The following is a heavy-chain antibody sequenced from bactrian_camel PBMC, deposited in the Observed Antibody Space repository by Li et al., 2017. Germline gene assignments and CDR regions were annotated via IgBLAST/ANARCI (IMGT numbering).Heavy chain of an antibody. CDR2: ISSDGMT. J-gene: IGHJ4*01. CDR3: AADSGFSQSQVLSSEWYKY. Sequence: HVQLVESGGGSVAAGGSQTLSCAASGYISGIGCMAWFRQAPGNECELVSSISSDGMTYYADSVKGRFTISKDNARDILYLQMNSLQPEDTAMYYCAADSGFSQSQVLSSEWYKYWGQGTQVTVS. CDR1: GYISGIGC. D-gene: IGHD3*01. V-gene: IGHV3S53*01.